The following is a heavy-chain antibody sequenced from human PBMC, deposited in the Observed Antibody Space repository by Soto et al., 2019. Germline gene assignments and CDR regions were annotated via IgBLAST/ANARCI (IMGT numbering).Heavy chain of an antibody. J-gene: IGHJ4*02. CDR3: AKMSSENYYDPMFS. V-gene: IGHV3-11*01. CDR2: ISSSGNTI. Sequence: QVQLVESGGGLVKTGGSLRLACGASGFIFSDYYMSWVRQAPGKGLEWVAYISSSGNTIYYADSVKGRFTISRDNAKNSVFLQMNSLRAEDTALYFCAKMSSENYYDPMFSWGQGTLVTVSS. CDR1: GFIFSDYY. D-gene: IGHD3-22*01.